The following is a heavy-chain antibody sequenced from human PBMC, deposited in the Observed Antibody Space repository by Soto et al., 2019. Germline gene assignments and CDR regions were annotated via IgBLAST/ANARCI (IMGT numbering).Heavy chain of an antibody. Sequence: GRSLRLSCAASGFSFSSYGMHWVRQSPGQALEWVAVISYDGSNKYYADSAKGRSTISRGNSKNTLYLQLNSMRAEDTAVYHRARDLDKRQLRYYYYYGMDVCGQGTTVTVSS. CDR1: GFSFSSYG. D-gene: IGHD6-19*01. J-gene: IGHJ6*02. V-gene: IGHV3-30*03. CDR2: ISYDGSNK. CDR3: ARDLDKRQLRYYYYYGMDV.